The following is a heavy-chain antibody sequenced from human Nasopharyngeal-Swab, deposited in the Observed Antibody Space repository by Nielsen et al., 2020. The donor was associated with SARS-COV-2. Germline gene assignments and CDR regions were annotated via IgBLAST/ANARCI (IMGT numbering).Heavy chain of an antibody. D-gene: IGHD5/OR15-5a*01. J-gene: IGHJ6*02. V-gene: IGHV4-59*01. Sequence: SETLSLTCTVSGGSIHSLYWNWIRQPPGKGLEWIGSIYYTGDTNYNPSLKSRVTISVDTSKNQFSLKLKSVTAADTAVYYCAIMKVGSTLVGMDVWGQGSTVTVSS. CDR1: GGSIHSLY. CDR3: AIMKVGSTLVGMDV. CDR2: IYYTGDT.